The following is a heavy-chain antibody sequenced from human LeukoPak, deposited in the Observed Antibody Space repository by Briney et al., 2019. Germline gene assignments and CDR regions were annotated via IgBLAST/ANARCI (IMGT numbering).Heavy chain of an antibody. CDR3: ARDRRAVAGTSYFDY. J-gene: IGHJ4*02. D-gene: IGHD6-19*01. V-gene: IGHV3-23*01. Sequence: GGSLRLSCAASGFTFSRFALSWVRQAPGKGLEWVSGISGSGGSTYYADSVKGRFTISRDNSRNTLYLQMNTLRAEDTAVYYCARDRRAVAGTSYFDYWGQGTLVTVSS. CDR1: GFTFSRFA. CDR2: ISGSGGST.